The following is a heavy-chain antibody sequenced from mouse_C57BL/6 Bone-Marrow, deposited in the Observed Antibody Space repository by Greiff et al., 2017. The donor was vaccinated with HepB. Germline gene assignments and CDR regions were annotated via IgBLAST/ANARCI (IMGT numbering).Heavy chain of an antibody. CDR1: GYTFTSYW. J-gene: IGHJ3*01. Sequence: QVQLQQPGAELVKPGASVKMSCKASGYTFTSYWITWVKQRPGQGLEWIGDIYPGSGSTNYNEKFKSKATLTVDTSSSTAYMQLSSLTSEDSAVYYCARALYYGIRPAWFAYWGQGTLVTVSA. CDR2: IYPGSGST. V-gene: IGHV1-55*01. CDR3: ARALYYGIRPAWFAY. D-gene: IGHD1-1*01.